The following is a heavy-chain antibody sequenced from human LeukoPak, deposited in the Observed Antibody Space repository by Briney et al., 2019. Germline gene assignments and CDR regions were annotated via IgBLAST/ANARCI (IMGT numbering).Heavy chain of an antibody. CDR2: ISGSGGST. D-gene: IGHD6-19*01. CDR1: GFTFSSYG. J-gene: IGHJ4*02. Sequence: GGSLRLSCAASGFTFSSYGMSWVRQAPGKGLEWVSAISGSGGSTYYADSVKGRFTISRDNSKSTLYLQMNSLRAEDTAVYYCARAPPPVAALDYWGQGTLVTVSS. V-gene: IGHV3-23*01. CDR3: ARAPPPVAALDY.